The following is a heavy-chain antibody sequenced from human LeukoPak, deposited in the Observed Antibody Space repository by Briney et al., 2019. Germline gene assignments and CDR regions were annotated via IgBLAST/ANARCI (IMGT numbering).Heavy chain of an antibody. CDR3: ARSIAARPVDY. Sequence: TRYSPSFQGQVTISADKSISTAYLQWRSLKASDTAMYYCARSIAARPVDYWGQGTLVTVSS. CDR2: T. D-gene: IGHD6-6*01. V-gene: IGHV5-51*01. J-gene: IGHJ4*02.